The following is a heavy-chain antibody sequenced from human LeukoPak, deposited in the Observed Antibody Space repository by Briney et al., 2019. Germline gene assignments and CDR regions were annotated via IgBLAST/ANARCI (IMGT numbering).Heavy chain of an antibody. CDR3: ARDPCSGGSCYSDY. Sequence: SETLSLTCTVSGGSISSYYWSWIRQPPGKGLEWIGYIYYSGSTNYNPSLKSRVTISVDTSKNQFSLKLSSVTAADTAVYYCARDPCSGGSCYSDYWGQGTLVTVSS. CDR1: GGSISSYY. D-gene: IGHD2-15*01. CDR2: IYYSGST. V-gene: IGHV4-59*12. J-gene: IGHJ4*02.